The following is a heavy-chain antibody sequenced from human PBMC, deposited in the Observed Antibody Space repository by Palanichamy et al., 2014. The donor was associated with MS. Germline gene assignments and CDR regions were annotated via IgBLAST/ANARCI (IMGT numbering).Heavy chain of an antibody. CDR3: ARQGFKGYESRWFDP. Sequence: QLQLQESGPGLVKPSETLSLTCSVSGDSIISRTYYWGWIRQPPGKGLEWIASIYYSGSPYYNPSLRSRVTISVDTSKNEFSLKLSSVTAANTAVYYCARQGFKGYESRWFDPWGQGTLVTVSS. V-gene: IGHV4-39*01. D-gene: IGHD5-12*01. CDR1: GDSIISRTYY. CDR2: IYYSGSP. J-gene: IGHJ5*02.